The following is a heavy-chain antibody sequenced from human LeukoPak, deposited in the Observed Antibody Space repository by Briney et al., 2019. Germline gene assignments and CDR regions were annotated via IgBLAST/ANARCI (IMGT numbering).Heavy chain of an antibody. Sequence: GASVKVSCKASGYTFTSYGISWVRQAPGQGLEWMGWISAYNGNTNYAQKLQGRVTMTTDTSTSTAYMELRSLRSDDTAVYYCASRDYYDSSGYPTLKRNDAFDIWGQGTMVTVSS. CDR1: GYTFTSYG. CDR2: ISAYNGNT. CDR3: ASRDYYDSSGYPTLKRNDAFDI. D-gene: IGHD3-22*01. V-gene: IGHV1-18*01. J-gene: IGHJ3*02.